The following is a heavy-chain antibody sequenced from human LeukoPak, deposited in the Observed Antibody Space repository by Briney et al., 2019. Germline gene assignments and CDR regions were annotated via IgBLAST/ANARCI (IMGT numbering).Heavy chain of an antibody. CDR3: ARERLGDDIYFDL. CDR1: GFTFSHYW. J-gene: IGHJ2*01. V-gene: IGHV3-7*01. Sequence: GSLILSCTASGFTFSHYWMSWVRQAPGKGLEGVANTKQDGSEKYYVDSVRGRFTISRDNAKNSLFLQMNSLRAEDTAVYFCARERLGDDIYFDLWGRGTLVTVSS. D-gene: IGHD3-3*01. CDR2: TKQDGSEK.